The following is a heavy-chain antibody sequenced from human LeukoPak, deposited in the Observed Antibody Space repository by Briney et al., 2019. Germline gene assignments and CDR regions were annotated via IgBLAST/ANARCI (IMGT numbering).Heavy chain of an antibody. Sequence: SQTLSLTCTVSGGSISSGDYYWSWIRQPPGKGLEWIGYIYYSGSTYYNPSLKSRVTISVDTSKNQFSLKLSSVTAADTAVYYCARDLAVVTGHVFGYWGQGTLVTVSS. CDR2: IYYSGST. CDR1: GGSISSGDYY. D-gene: IGHD4-23*01. CDR3: ARDLAVVTGHVFGY. J-gene: IGHJ4*02. V-gene: IGHV4-30-4*08.